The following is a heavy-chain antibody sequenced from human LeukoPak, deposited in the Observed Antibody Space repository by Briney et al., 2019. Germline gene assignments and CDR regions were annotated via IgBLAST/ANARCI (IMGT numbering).Heavy chain of an antibody. Sequence: SETLSLTCTFSGRFISSYYWSWIRQPSAKAQEYIGYIYYSGYTNYNPSLKSRFTISVDPSKNQFSLKLSSLTAADTAVYYWAREPSQKGAHYMDVWGKGTTVTISS. CDR2: IYYSGYT. D-gene: IGHD3-16*01. CDR3: AREPSQKGAHYMDV. V-gene: IGHV4-59*01. CDR1: GRFISSYY. J-gene: IGHJ6*03.